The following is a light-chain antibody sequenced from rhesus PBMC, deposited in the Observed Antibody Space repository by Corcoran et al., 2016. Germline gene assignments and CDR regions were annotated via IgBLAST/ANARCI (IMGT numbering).Light chain of an antibody. CDR2: AAS. CDR1: QGISSW. CDR3: QQGYNSPFT. V-gene: IGKV1-18*01. J-gene: IGKJ3*01. Sequence: DIQMTQSPSSLSASVGDKVTITCRASQGISSWLDWFQQKPGIAPKLLIYAASTLQTGVPSRFSGSGSGTDYTRTISSLQPEEFATYYCQQGYNSPFTFGPGTKRDIK.